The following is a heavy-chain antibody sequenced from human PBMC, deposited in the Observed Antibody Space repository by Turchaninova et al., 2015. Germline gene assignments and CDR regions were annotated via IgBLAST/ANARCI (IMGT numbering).Heavy chain of an antibody. CDR3: ARGRYFDWLLVY. CDR2: IYYSGST. V-gene: IGHV4-39*07. J-gene: IGHJ4*02. CDR1: GGSISISSYY. Sequence: QLQLPESGPGLLKPSETLSLTSTVSGGSISISSYYWSWIRQPPGKGLEWIGSIYYSGSTYYNPSLKNRVTISLDTSKNQFSLKLISVTAADTAVYYCARGRYFDWLLVYWGQGTLVTVSS. D-gene: IGHD3-9*01.